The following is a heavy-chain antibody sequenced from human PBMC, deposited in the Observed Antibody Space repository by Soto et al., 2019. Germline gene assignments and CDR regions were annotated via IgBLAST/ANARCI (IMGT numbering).Heavy chain of an antibody. Sequence: EVQLVESGGGLVKPGGTLRLSCAASGFTFSSYSMNWVRQAPGKGLEWVSSISSSRSYIYYADSVKGRFTISRDNAKNSLYLQMNSLRAEDTAVYYCARDRMASGSYYTNDAFDIWGQGTMVTVSS. CDR1: GFTFSSYS. CDR2: ISSSRSYI. J-gene: IGHJ3*02. CDR3: ARDRMASGSYYTNDAFDI. V-gene: IGHV3-21*01. D-gene: IGHD3-10*01.